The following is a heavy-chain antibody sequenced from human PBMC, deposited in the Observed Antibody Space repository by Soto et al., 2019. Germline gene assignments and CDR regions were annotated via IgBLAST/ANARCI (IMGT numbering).Heavy chain of an antibody. D-gene: IGHD3-10*01. CDR1: GGTFSSYA. Sequence: GASVKVSCKASGGTFSSYAISWVRQAPGQGLEWMGGIIPIFGTANYAQKFQGRVTITADESTSTAYMELSSLRSEDTAVYYCAREVGYYYGSGSYYNPNYYYGMDVWGQGITVTVSS. J-gene: IGHJ6*02. V-gene: IGHV1-69*13. CDR2: IIPIFGTA. CDR3: AREVGYYYGSGSYYNPNYYYGMDV.